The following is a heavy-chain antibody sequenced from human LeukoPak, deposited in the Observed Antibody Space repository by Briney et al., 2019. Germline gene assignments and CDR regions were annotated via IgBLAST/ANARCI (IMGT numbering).Heavy chain of an antibody. CDR1: GFTFSTYT. D-gene: IGHD5-12*01. CDR2: VSHDGTTK. Sequence: PGGSPRLSCVASGFTFSTYTMHWVRQAPGKGLEWVAVVSHDGTTKYYADSVRGRFTISRDNSKNTLYLQMDSLRVDDTAVYYCAREVARPNFFDYWGQGTLVTVAS. CDR3: AREVARPNFFDY. J-gene: IGHJ4*02. V-gene: IGHV3-30*04.